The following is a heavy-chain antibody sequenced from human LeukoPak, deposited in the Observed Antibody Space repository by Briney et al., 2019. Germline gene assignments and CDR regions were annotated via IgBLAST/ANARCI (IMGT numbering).Heavy chain of an antibody. CDR3: AKEEGYYYDSGGYYVEYFQH. CDR2: ISGSGRTT. Sequence: GRSLRLSGAASGFTCNNYAMSWVRQAPGKGLEWVSAISGSGRTTYYADSVKGRFTFSRDNSKNTLYLQMNSLRAEDTAVYYCAKEEGYYYDSGGYYVEYFQHWGQGTLVTVSS. V-gene: IGHV3-23*01. J-gene: IGHJ1*01. CDR1: GFTCNNYA. D-gene: IGHD3-22*01.